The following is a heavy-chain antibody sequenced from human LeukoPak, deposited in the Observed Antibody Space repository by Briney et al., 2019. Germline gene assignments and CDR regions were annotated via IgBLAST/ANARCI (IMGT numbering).Heavy chain of an antibody. D-gene: IGHD5-12*01. CDR2: MNPNSGNT. J-gene: IGHJ4*02. Sequence: ASVKVSCKPSGYTFTSYDINWVRQATGQGLEWMGWMNPNSGNTGYAQKFQGRVTMTRNTSISTAYMGLSSLRSEDTAVYYCARAGPATTPPDYWGQGTLVTVSS. CDR1: GYTFTSYD. CDR3: ARAGPATTPPDY. V-gene: IGHV1-8*01.